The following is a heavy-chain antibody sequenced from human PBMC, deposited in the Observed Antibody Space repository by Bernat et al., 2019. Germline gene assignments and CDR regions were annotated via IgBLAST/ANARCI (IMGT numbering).Heavy chain of an antibody. J-gene: IGHJ4*02. D-gene: IGHD1-1*01. CDR1: GFTFSGYW. V-gene: IGHV3-74*01. Sequence: EVQLAESGGGLVQPGGSLRLSCAASGFTFSGYWMDWVRQAPGKGPVWVSRINIDGTTTNYADSVKGRFTMSRDNAKNTVYLQMNRLRAEDTAVYYCVRDPNRKLDYWGQGTQVTVSP. CDR3: VRDPNRKLDY. CDR2: INIDGTTT.